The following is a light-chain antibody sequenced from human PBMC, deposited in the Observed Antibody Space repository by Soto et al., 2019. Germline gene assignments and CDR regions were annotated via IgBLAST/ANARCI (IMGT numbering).Light chain of an antibody. J-gene: IGKJ1*01. V-gene: IGKV1-5*01. Sequence: DIQMTQSPSTLSASVGDRVTITCRASQRISTNLAWYQQTPGEAPKLLIYEISSWQFGVPSRLSGGGSGTELTLTSSCLQPDDFATYLGQQYYCLWTFVPGTQVDIK. CDR3: QQYYCLWT. CDR2: EIS. CDR1: QRISTN.